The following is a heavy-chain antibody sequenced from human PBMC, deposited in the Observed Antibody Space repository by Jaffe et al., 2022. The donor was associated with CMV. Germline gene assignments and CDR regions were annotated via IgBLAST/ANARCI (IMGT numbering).Heavy chain of an antibody. Sequence: QVQLQESGPGLVKPSETLSLTCTVSGGSISSYYWSWIRQPPGKGLEWIGYIYYSGSTNYNPSLKSRVTISVDTSKNQFSLKLSSVTAADTAVYYCARDLGFYYDFWSGEAGWFDPWGQGTLVTVSS. CDR2: IYYSGST. CDR3: ARDLGFYYDFWSGEAGWFDP. D-gene: IGHD3-3*01. CDR1: GGSISSYY. J-gene: IGHJ5*02. V-gene: IGHV4-59*01.